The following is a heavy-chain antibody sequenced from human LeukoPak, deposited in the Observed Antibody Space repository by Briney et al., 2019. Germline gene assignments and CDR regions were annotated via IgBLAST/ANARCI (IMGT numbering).Heavy chain of an antibody. CDR1: GFTFSTYA. Sequence: GGSLRLSCAASGFTFSTYAMSWVRQAPGKGLEWVSGISGSGGSTYYADSVKGRFAISRDNSKNTLDLQMNSLRAEDTAVYYCAKDQKWGPADYYFDSWGQGTLVTVSS. V-gene: IGHV3-23*01. D-gene: IGHD2-2*01. J-gene: IGHJ4*02. CDR3: AKDQKWGPADYYFDS. CDR2: ISGSGGST.